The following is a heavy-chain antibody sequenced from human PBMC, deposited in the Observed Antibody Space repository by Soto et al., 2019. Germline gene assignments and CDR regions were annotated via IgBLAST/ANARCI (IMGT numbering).Heavy chain of an antibody. V-gene: IGHV3-53*01. CDR2: IYSGGST. CDR1: GFTVSSNY. CDR3: ARDGSCSGGSCSVDY. Sequence: EVQLVESGGGLIQPGGSLRLSCAASGFTVSSNYMSWVRQAPGKGLEWVSVIYSGGSTYYADSVKGRFTISRDNSKNTLYLQMNSLRAEDTAVYDCARDGSCSGGSCSVDYWGQGPLVTVSS. D-gene: IGHD2-15*01. J-gene: IGHJ4*02.